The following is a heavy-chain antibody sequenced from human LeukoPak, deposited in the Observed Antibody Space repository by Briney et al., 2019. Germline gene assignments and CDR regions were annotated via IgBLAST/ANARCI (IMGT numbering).Heavy chain of an antibody. CDR3: ARDRTYYGYVWGSYPHDY. V-gene: IGHV3-11*06. J-gene: IGHJ4*02. Sequence: GGSLRLSCAASGFTFSDYYMSWIRQAPGKGLEWVSYISSSSSYTNYADSVKGRFTISRDNAKNSLYLQMNSLRAEDTAVYYCARDRTYYGYVWGSYPHDYWGQGSPVTVSS. D-gene: IGHD3-16*02. CDR1: GFTFSDYY. CDR2: ISSSSSYT.